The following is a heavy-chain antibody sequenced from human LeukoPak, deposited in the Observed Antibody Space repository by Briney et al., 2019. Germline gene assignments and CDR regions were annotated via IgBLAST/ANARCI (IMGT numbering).Heavy chain of an antibody. D-gene: IGHD3-3*01. J-gene: IGHJ4*02. CDR2: IKQDGSEK. CDR1: GFTFSSYW. Sequence: GGSLRLSCAASGFTFSSYWMSWVRQAPGKGLEWVANIKQDGSEKYYVDSVKGRFTISRDNAKNSLYLQMNSLRAEDTAVYYCARDWYYDFWSGYFGSWGQGTLVTVSS. CDR3: ARDWYYDFWSGYFGS. V-gene: IGHV3-7*01.